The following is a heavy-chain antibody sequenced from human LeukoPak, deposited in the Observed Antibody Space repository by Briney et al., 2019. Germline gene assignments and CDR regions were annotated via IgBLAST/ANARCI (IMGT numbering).Heavy chain of an antibody. CDR3: AKGLRRSAWYSVGPIDGGFDI. CDR2: ISGSGGGT. J-gene: IGHJ3*02. V-gene: IGHV3-23*01. D-gene: IGHD4-23*01. CDR1: GITLSNYA. Sequence: GGSLRLSCAVSGITLSNYAMSWVRQAPGKGLEWVAGISGSGGGTNYADSVKGRFTISRDNSRDTLYLQMNSLRADDTAVYYCAKGLRRSAWYSVGPIDGGFDIWGQGTMVTVSS.